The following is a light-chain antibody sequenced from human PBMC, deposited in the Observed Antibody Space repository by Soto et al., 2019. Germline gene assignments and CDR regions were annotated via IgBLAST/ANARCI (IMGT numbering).Light chain of an antibody. CDR2: GTS. J-gene: IGKJ1*01. V-gene: IGKV3-20*01. CDR3: HQYVSSWT. CDR1: QSVSRSN. Sequence: PGERATVSCRASQSVSRSNLAWYQHKPGQAPRLLIYGTSNRATGIPDRFTGSGSGTDLTLTISSLEPEDFAVYYCHQYVSSWTFGQGTKVDIK.